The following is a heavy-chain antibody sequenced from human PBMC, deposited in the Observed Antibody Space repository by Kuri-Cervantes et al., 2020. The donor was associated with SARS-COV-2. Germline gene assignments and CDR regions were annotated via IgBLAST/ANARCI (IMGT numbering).Heavy chain of an antibody. CDR1: ESTFGDYY. V-gene: IGHV3-11*04. J-gene: IGHJ1*01. CDR2: ISSSGSTI. CDR3: ARGPYYYGSGSYWFGGYVQH. D-gene: IGHD3-10*01. Sequence: GGSLRPSWEASESTFGDYYMGWIRQAPGKGLEWVSYISSSGSTIYYADSVKGRFTISRDNAKNSLYLQMNSLRAEDTAVYYCARGPYYYGSGSYWFGGYVQHWGQGTLVTVSS.